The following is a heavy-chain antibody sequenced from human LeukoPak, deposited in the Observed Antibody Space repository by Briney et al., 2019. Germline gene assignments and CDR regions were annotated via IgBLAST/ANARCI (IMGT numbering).Heavy chain of an antibody. V-gene: IGHV1-18*01. CDR1: GYTFTRYG. CDR2: INVNNGNT. D-gene: IGHD6-13*01. Sequence: GASVKVSCKASGYTFTRYGISWVRQAPGQGLEWMGWINVNNGNTNYAQKVQGRVNVTTDTSTGTVYMELRSLGSDDTAVYYCARGLRAADGYYFDYWGQGTLVTVSS. CDR3: ARGLRAADGYYFDY. J-gene: IGHJ4*02.